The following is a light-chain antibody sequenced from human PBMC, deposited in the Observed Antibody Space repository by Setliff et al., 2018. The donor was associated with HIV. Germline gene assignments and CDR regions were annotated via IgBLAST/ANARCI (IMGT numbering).Light chain of an antibody. CDR2: DVT. CDR1: SDDFADYNF. Sequence: QSVLPQPASVSGSPGQSISISCTGTSDDFADYNFVSWYQQHPGKAPKLMLYDVTKRPSGVSDRFSGSKSVDTASLTVSGLQAEDEAHYYCSSYTTSSTFGYVVFGGGT. J-gene: IGLJ2*01. V-gene: IGLV2-14*01. CDR3: SSYTTSSTFGYVV.